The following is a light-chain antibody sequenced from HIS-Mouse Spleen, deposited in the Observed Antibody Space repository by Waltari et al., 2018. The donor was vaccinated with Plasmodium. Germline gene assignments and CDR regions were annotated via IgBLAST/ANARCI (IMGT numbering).Light chain of an antibody. V-gene: IGKV1-8*01. CDR1: QGISSY. CDR3: QQYYSYPFT. CDR2: AAS. Sequence: AIRMTQSPSSFSASTGDRVTITSQASQGISSYLAWYQQKPGKAPKLLIYAASTLQSGVPSRFSGSGSWTDFTLTISCLQSEDFATYYCQQYYSYPFTFGPGTKVDIK. J-gene: IGKJ3*01.